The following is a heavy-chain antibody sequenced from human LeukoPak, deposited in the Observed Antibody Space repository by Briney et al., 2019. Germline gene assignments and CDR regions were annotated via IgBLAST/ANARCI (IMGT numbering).Heavy chain of an antibody. V-gene: IGHV3-21*01. Sequence: GGSLILSCAASGFTFSSYSMNWVRQAPGKGLEWVSSISSSSSYIYYADSVKGRFTISRDNAKNSLYLQMNSLRAEDTAVYYCARDPKADYDYVWGSYRYNYYYMDVWGKGTTVTVSS. CDR1: GFTFSSYS. J-gene: IGHJ6*03. D-gene: IGHD3-16*02. CDR2: ISSSSSYI. CDR3: ARDPKADYDYVWGSYRYNYYYMDV.